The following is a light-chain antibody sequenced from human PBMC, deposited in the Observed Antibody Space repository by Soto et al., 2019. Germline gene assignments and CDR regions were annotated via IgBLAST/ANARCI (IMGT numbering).Light chain of an antibody. V-gene: IGKV3-20*01. CDR2: AAS. J-gene: IGKJ2*01. CDR3: QQYGASPPYT. CDR1: RSFASSY. Sequence: PGERASLSCRASRSFASSYLAWYQHKPGQAPRLLIYAASTRATGVPRRFSGSGSGTDFTLSISRLEPEDSAIYYCQQYGASPPYTFGQGTKLEIK.